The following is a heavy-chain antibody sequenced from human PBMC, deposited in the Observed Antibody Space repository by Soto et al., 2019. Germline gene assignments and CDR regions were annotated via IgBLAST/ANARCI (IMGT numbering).Heavy chain of an antibody. CDR2: INAGNGNT. J-gene: IGHJ5*02. D-gene: IGHD3-16*01. CDR1: GYTFTSYA. Sequence: QVQLGQSGAEVKKPGASVKVSCKASGYTFTSYAMHWVRQAPGQRLEWMGWINAGNGNTKYSQKFQGRVTITRDTSASTAYMELSSLRSEDTAVYYCARGYGGPIGWFDPWGQGTLVTVSS. CDR3: ARGYGGPIGWFDP. V-gene: IGHV1-3*01.